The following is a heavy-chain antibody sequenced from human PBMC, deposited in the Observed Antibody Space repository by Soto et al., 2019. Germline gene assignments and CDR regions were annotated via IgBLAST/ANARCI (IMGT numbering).Heavy chain of an antibody. CDR2: IYYSGST. D-gene: IGHD4-17*01. J-gene: IGHJ4*02. Sequence: SETLSLTCTVSGGSISSSSYYWGWIRQPPGKGLEWIGSIYYSGSTYYNPSLKSRVTISVDTSKNQFSLKLSSVTAADTAVYYCARLVGDYFDYWGQGTLVTVSS. CDR1: GGSISSSSYY. CDR3: ARLVGDYFDY. V-gene: IGHV4-39*01.